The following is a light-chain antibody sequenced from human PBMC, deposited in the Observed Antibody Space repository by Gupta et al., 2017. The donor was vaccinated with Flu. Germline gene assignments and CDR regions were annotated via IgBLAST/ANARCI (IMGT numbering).Light chain of an antibody. Sequence: QSVLTPPPSASGTPGQRVTISCSVSSPCVCSNIVNWYQQHPVTAPGLLIYSNNRRPPGAPVRYSGSKSGTAASVSISGLRSEHEDDYFCEAWDDTLNGQVVFGGGTRLTVL. CDR2: SNN. J-gene: IGLJ2*01. CDR3: EAWDDTLNGQVV. CDR1: SPCVCSNI. V-gene: IGLV1-44*01.